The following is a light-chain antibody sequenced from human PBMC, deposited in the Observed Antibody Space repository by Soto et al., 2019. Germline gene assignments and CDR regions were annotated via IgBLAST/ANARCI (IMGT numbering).Light chain of an antibody. CDR2: EVS. J-gene: IGLJ1*01. V-gene: IGLV2-14*01. CDR3: SSYTCSSTLV. Sequence: QSVLTQPAAVSGSPGQSITISCTGTSSDVGGYNYVSWYQQHPGKAPKLMIYEVSNRPSGVSNRFSGSKSGNTASLTISGLQAEDEVDYYCSSYTCSSTLVFGNGTKVTVL. CDR1: SSDVGGYNY.